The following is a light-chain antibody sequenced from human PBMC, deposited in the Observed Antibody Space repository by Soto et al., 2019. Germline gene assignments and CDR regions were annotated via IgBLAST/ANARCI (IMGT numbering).Light chain of an antibody. CDR2: DVS. J-gene: IGLJ2*01. CDR3: CSYAGSVV. V-gene: IGLV2-11*01. CDR1: SSDVGGYNY. Sequence: QSVLTPPRSVSGSPGQSVTISCTGTSSDVGGYNYVSWYQQHPGKAPKLMIYDVSKRPSGVPDRFSGSKSGNTASLTISGLQAEDEADYYCCSYAGSVVFGGGTKLTVL.